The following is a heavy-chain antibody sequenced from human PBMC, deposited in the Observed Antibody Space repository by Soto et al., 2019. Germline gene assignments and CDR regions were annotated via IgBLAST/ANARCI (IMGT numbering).Heavy chain of an antibody. CDR3: ARESEDLTSNFDY. CDR2: ISSTTNYI. V-gene: IGHV3-21*01. CDR1: GFTFTRYS. J-gene: IGHJ4*02. Sequence: SLRLSCAASGFTFTRYSMNWVRQALGKGLEWVSSISSTTNYIYYADSMKGRFTVSRDNAKNSVYLDMNSLSAEDTAVYYCARESEDLTSNFDYWGQGTLVTVSS.